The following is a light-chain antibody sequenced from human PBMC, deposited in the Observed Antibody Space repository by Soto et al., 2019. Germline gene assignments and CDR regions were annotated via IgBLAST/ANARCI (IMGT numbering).Light chain of an antibody. Sequence: DVHMTQSPSTLSASVGDRVTITCRASESIATWLAWYQQKPGKAPKLLIYDASRLEDGVPPRFSGGGSGTEFTLTISGLQPKDFATYYCHQYNSYFGQGTKLEI. CDR1: ESIATW. CDR2: DAS. J-gene: IGKJ2*01. V-gene: IGKV1-5*01. CDR3: HQYNSY.